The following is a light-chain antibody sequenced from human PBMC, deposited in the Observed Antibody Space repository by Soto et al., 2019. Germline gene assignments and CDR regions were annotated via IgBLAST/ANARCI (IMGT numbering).Light chain of an antibody. CDR3: SSWTSSTTQV. V-gene: IGLV2-14*01. CDR2: EVS. CDR1: SSDIGGYNY. Sequence: QSALTQPASVSGSPGQSITISCAGTSSDIGGYNYVSWYQQHPGKAPKVMIYEVSNRPSGVSNRFSGSKSGNTASLTISGLQAEDEADYYCSSWTSSTTQVLGGGTKLTVL. J-gene: IGLJ2*01.